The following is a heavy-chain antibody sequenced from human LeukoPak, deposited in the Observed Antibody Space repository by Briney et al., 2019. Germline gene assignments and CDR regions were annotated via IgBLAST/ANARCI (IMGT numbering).Heavy chain of an antibody. V-gene: IGHV3-23*01. Sequence: PGESLRLSCAASGFTFNNYAMSWVRQAPGKGLEWVSGVTPGGNIPYYADSVKGRFTIFRDNSNNTLYLQMGSLRAADTALYYCAKDIWLVSSGFQTFDLWGQGTLVTVSS. D-gene: IGHD3-22*01. CDR3: AKDIWLVSSGFQTFDL. CDR1: GFTFNNYA. J-gene: IGHJ4*02. CDR2: VTPGGNIP.